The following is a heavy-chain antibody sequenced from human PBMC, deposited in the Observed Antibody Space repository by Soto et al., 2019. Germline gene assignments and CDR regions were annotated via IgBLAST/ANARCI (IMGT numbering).Heavy chain of an antibody. CDR2: MNPNSGNT. CDR3: ARGRPIVLLPAAYNWFDP. D-gene: IGHD2-2*01. CDR1: GYTFTSYD. V-gene: IGHV1-8*01. J-gene: IGHJ5*02. Sequence: QVQLVQSGAEVKKPGASVKVSCKASGYTFTSYDINWVRQATGQGLEWMGWMNPNSGNTGYAQKFQGRVTMTRNTSISTAYMELSSLRSEDTAVYYCARGRPIVLLPAAYNWFDPWGQGTLVTVSS.